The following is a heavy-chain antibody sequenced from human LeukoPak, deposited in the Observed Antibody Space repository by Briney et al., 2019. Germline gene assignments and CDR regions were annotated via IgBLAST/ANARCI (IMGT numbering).Heavy chain of an antibody. CDR1: GGSIRSYY. D-gene: IGHD3-3*01. CDR3: ARDRETIFGVVPYYYYYYMDV. CDR2: IYTSGST. V-gene: IGHV4-4*07. Sequence: SETLSLTCTVSGGSIRSYYWSWIRQPAGKGLEWIGRIYTSGSTNYNPSLKSRVTMSVDTSKNQFSLKLSSVTAADTAVYYCARDRETIFGVVPYYYYYYMDVWGKGTTVTVSS. J-gene: IGHJ6*03.